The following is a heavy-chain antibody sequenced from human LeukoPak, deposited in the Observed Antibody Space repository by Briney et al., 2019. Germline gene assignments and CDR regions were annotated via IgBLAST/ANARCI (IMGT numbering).Heavy chain of an antibody. CDR1: AFTVSSNY. Sequence: GGSLRLSCAASAFTVSSNYMSWVRQAPGKGLEWVSVIYSGGSTYYADSVKGRFTISRDNSKNTLYLQMNSLRAEDTAVYYCAREVRCYGSAPGGFDPWGQGTLVTVSS. D-gene: IGHD3-10*01. CDR3: AREVRCYGSAPGGFDP. CDR2: IYSGGST. V-gene: IGHV3-66*01. J-gene: IGHJ5*02.